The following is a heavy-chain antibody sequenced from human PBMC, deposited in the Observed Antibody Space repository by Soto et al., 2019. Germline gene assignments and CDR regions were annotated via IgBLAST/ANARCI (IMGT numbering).Heavy chain of an antibody. V-gene: IGHV2-5*02. Sequence: QITLKESGPTLVKPTQTLTLTCTFSGFSLSTSGVGVGWIRQPPGKALEWLGIIFWDDDKRYSPSLKSRLTITKDTSKNQVVLTLTNMDPVDTAKYYCAQGGTALADYWGQGTLVTVSS. CDR1: GFSLSTSGVG. CDR2: IFWDDDK. D-gene: IGHD5-18*01. J-gene: IGHJ4*02. CDR3: AQGGTALADY.